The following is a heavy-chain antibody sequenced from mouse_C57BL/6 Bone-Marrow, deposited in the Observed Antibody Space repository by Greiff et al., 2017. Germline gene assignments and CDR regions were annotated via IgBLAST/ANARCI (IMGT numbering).Heavy chain of an antibody. CDR3: ARYYDYDSAGFAY. CDR2: ISSGSSTI. J-gene: IGHJ3*01. CDR1: GFTFSDYG. V-gene: IGHV5-17*01. Sequence: EVMLVESGGGLVKPGGSLKLSCAASGFTFSDYGMHWVRQAPEKGLEWVAYISSGSSTIYYADTVKGRFTISRDNAKNTLFLQMTSLRSEDTAMYYCARYYDYDSAGFAYWGQGTLVTVSA. D-gene: IGHD2-4*01.